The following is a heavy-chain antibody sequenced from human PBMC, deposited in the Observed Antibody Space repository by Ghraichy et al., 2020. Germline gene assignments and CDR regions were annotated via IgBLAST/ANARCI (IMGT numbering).Heavy chain of an antibody. CDR2: ISSSSSI. J-gene: IGHJ6*02. V-gene: IGHV3-21*01. D-gene: IGHD1-20*01. Sequence: GESLNISCAASGFTFSSYSMNWVRQAPGKGLEWVSSISSSSSIYYADSLKGRFTISRDNAKNSLYLQMNSLRAEDTAVFYCARNLYGITASYYYYGMDVWGQGTTVTVSS. CDR3: ARNLYGITASYYYYGMDV. CDR1: GFTFSSYS.